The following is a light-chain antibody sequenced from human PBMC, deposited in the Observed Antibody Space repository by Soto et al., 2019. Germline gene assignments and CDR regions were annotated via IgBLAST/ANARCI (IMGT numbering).Light chain of an antibody. CDR1: QSVSSN. Sequence: EIVMTQSPATLSVSRGERATLSCRASQSVSSNLAWYQQKPGQAPRLLIYGASTRATGIPARFSGSGSGTEFTLTISSLQSEDYAVYYCQQYNNWPPGTFGQGNKVEIK. J-gene: IGKJ1*01. CDR2: GAS. V-gene: IGKV3-15*01. CDR3: QQYNNWPPGT.